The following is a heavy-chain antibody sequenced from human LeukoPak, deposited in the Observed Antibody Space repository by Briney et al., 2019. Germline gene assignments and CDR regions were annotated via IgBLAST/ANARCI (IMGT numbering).Heavy chain of an antibody. CDR3: AKPISGGLAVTADWFAP. Sequence: GGSPRLSCEASGFAFSFFAMSWLRQAPGKGLEWVSTINANSGTRSYAASVRGRFTISRDNSKNTLYLQLNTLRADDTAVYYCAKPISGGLAVTADWFAPWGQGTLVVVSS. CDR1: GFAFSFFA. V-gene: IGHV3-23*01. J-gene: IGHJ5*01. CDR2: INANSGTR. D-gene: IGHD6-19*01.